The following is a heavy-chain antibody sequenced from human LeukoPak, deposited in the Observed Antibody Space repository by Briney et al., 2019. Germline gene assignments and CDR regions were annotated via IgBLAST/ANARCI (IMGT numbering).Heavy chain of an antibody. Sequence: SETLSLTCSVSGGSINSYYWNWIRQAPGQGLEWIGYIYYIGNTNYNPSPQSRVTISVDTSKSQFSLKLTSVTAADTAVYYCARAPEQDLIPRGFDFWGQGALVTVSS. J-gene: IGHJ4*02. D-gene: IGHD1-14*01. CDR3: ARAPEQDLIPRGFDF. CDR1: GGSINSYY. CDR2: IYYIGNT. V-gene: IGHV4-59*01.